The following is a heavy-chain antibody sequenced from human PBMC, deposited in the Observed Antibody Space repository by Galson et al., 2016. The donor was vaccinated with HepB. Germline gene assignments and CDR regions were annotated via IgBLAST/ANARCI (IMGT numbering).Heavy chain of an antibody. CDR3: ARASVIPGARMIFDP. V-gene: IGHV4-4*02. Sequence: LSLTCTVSGASISDSNWWTWVRQVPEKGLEWLGEIYHTGTSNNNPFLSSRFTLSVDRSRNQFSLNVTSVTAADTAVYYCARASVIPGARMIFDPWGQGTLVTVSS. CDR2: IYHTGTS. CDR1: GASISDSNW. D-gene: IGHD2-2*01. J-gene: IGHJ5*02.